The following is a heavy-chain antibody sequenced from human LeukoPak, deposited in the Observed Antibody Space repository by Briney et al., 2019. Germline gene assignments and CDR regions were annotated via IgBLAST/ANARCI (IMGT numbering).Heavy chain of an antibody. CDR2: INWNGGST. D-gene: IGHD3-10*01. CDR1: GFTFDDYG. J-gene: IGHJ4*02. Sequence: GGSLRLSCAASGFTFDDYGMSWVRQAPGKGLEWVSGINWNGGSTGYADSVKGRFTISRDNAKHSLFLQMNSLRAEDTALYYCARRRVTVVRGADVTSYYFDYWGQGTLVTVSS. V-gene: IGHV3-20*04. CDR3: ARRRVTVVRGADVTSYYFDY.